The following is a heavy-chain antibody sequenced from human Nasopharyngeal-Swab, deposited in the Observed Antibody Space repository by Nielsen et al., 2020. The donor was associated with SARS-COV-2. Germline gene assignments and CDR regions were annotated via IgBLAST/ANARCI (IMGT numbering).Heavy chain of an antibody. Sequence: GESLKISCKGSGYSFTTFWNTWVRQMPGKGLEWVGIIYPDDSYTRYSPSFQGQVIFSVDTSTSTAYLQWSSLKASDTAMYYCARLRGSTFYYYLDVWCKGTTVTVSS. V-gene: IGHV5-51*01. J-gene: IGHJ6*03. D-gene: IGHD2/OR15-2a*01. CDR3: ARLRGSTFYYYLDV. CDR1: GYSFTTFW. CDR2: IYPDDSYT.